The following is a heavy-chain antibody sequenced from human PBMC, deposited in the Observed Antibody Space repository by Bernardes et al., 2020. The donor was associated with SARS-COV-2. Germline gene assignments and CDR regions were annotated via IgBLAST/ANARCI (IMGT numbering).Heavy chain of an antibody. CDR2: IYKSGSP. CDR3: ARQIDSWHIVVVVSVPRGGAYYFEY. D-gene: IGHD2-15*01. J-gene: IGHJ4*02. V-gene: IGHV4-59*08. Sequence: SETLSLTCSVSGGSISNYYWTWIRQPPEKGLEWIGYIYKSGSPNYNPSLKSRVTISVDASKKQFSLKLNSVTAADTAVYYRARQIDSWHIVVVVSVPRGGAYYFEYWGQGTLVTVSS. CDR1: GGSISNYY.